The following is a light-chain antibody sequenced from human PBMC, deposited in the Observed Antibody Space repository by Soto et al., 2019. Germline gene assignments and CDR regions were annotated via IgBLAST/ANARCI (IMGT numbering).Light chain of an antibody. CDR3: LQNFDYPRT. Sequence: EIVMTQSPATLSVSPGERATLSCRASQSVSSNLAWYQQKPGQAPRLLIYGASTRATGIPARFSGSGSGAEFTLTIASLQPEDCAVYYCLQNFDYPRTFGQGTKVDI. J-gene: IGKJ1*01. V-gene: IGKV3-15*01. CDR2: GAS. CDR1: QSVSSN.